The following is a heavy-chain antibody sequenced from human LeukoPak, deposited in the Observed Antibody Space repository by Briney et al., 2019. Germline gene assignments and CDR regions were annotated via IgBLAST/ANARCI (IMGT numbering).Heavy chain of an antibody. CDR2: IKKDGSEK. D-gene: IGHD2-2*01. CDR3: ARDDLGYCSSTSCWRPLDY. Sequence: GGSLRLSCAASGFTFSSYWMSWVRQAPGKGLEWVANIKKDGSEKYYVDSVKGRFTISRDNAKNSLYLQMNSLRAEDTAVYYCARDDLGYCSSTSCWRPLDYWGQGTLVTVSS. V-gene: IGHV3-7*03. J-gene: IGHJ4*02. CDR1: GFTFSSYW.